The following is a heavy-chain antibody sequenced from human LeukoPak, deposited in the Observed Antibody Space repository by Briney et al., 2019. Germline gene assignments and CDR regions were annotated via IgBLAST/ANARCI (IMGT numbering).Heavy chain of an antibody. CDR2: SISIFGTA. CDR1: GGTXSSYA. J-gene: IGHJ5*02. CDR3: AVGPGTTYNWFDP. Sequence: SVKVSCKASGGTXSSYAISGVRQAPGQGLDWMGGSISIFGTANYAQKFQGRVTITADESNSTAYMELSSLRSEDTAVYYCAVGPGTTYNWFDPWGQGTLVTVSS. D-gene: IGHD2/OR15-2a*01. V-gene: IGHV1-69*01.